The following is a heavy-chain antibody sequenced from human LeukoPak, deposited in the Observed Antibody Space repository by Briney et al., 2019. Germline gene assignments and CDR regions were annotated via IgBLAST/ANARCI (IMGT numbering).Heavy chain of an antibody. Sequence: ASVKVSCKASGYSFINFAIHWVRQAPGHRLEWMGWINAGNGKTKYSQKFQGRVTFTRDTSASTAYMELSSLRSEDTAVYYCARDPIGSRWPYYFDYWGQGTLVTVSS. D-gene: IGHD6-13*01. CDR2: INAGNGKT. V-gene: IGHV1-3*01. CDR3: ARDPIGSRWPYYFDY. CDR1: GYSFINFA. J-gene: IGHJ4*02.